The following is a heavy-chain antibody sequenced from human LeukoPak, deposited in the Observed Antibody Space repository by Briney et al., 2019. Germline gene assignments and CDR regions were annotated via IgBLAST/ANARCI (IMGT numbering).Heavy chain of an antibody. CDR1: GGSFSGYY. CDR2: IYYSGIT. J-gene: IGHJ4*02. V-gene: IGHV4-34*01. D-gene: IGHD3-10*01. CDR3: ARGPYGSGSYY. Sequence: SETLSLTCAVYGGSFSGYYWGWIRQPPGEGREWNGNIYYSGITYYNPPPKSRVTISVDTSKNKFSLNLSSVTAADTAVDYCARGPYGSGSYYWGQGTLVTVSS.